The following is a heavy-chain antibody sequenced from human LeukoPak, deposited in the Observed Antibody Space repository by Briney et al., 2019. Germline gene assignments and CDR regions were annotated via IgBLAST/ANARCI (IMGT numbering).Heavy chain of an antibody. J-gene: IGHJ5*02. CDR1: GYTLTELS. CDR2: INPSGGST. V-gene: IGHV1-46*01. Sequence: ASVKVSCKVSGYTLTELSMHWVRQAPGQGLEWMGIINPSGGSTSYAQKFQGRVTMTRDTSTSTVYMELSSLRSEDTAVYYCARDRGEFDPWGQGTLVTVSS. D-gene: IGHD3-16*01. CDR3: ARDRGEFDP.